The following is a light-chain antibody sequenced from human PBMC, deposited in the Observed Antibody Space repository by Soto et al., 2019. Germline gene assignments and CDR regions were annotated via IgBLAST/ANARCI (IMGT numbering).Light chain of an antibody. CDR2: AVT. V-gene: IGLV2-11*01. CDR1: SSDVGGYNY. Sequence: QSALTQPRSVSGSPGQSVTISCTGTSSDVGGYNYVSWFQQHPGKAPKLMIYAVTERPSGVPDRFSGSKSGNTASLTISGLQAEDEADYYCCSYAGIFTYVFGTGTKLTVL. CDR3: CSYAGIFTYV. J-gene: IGLJ1*01.